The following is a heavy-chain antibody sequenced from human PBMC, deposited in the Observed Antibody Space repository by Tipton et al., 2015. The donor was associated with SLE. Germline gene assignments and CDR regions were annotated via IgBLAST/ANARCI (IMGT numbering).Heavy chain of an antibody. CDR1: GGSFSGYY. CDR2: INHSGST. CDR3: ARGAKERITLVRVRPYYFDY. J-gene: IGHJ4*01. D-gene: IGHD3-10*01. V-gene: IGHV4-34*01. Sequence: GLVKPSETLSLTCAVYGGSFSGYYWSWIRQPPGKGLEWIGEINHSGSTNYNPSLKSRVTISVDTSKNQLSLKLTSVTAADTSVYYCARGAKERITLVRVRPYYFDYWGQGSLVTVSS.